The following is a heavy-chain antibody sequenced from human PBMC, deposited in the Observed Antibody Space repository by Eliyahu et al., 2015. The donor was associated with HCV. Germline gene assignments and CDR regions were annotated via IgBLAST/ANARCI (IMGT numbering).Heavy chain of an antibody. J-gene: IGHJ4*02. V-gene: IGHV3-30*02. CDR2: IRYDGSNK. Sequence: VQLVESGGGVVQPGGSLRLSCAASGFTFSSYGMHWVRQAPGKGLEWVAFIRYDGSNKYYADSVKGRFTISRDNSKNTLYLQMNSLRAEDTAVYYCAKDIGQVEGANYWGQGTLVTVSS. D-gene: IGHD1-26*01. CDR3: AKDIGQVEGANY. CDR1: GFTFSSYG.